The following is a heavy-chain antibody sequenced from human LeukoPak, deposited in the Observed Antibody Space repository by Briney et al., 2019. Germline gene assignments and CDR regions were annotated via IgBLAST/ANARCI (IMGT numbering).Heavy chain of an antibody. CDR3: AKSHHVTAIDY. CDR2: IPYDGSNK. Sequence: GGSLRLSCAASGFTFSSYAMHWVRQAPGKGLEWVALIPYDGSNKYYADSVKGRFTISRDNSKNTLYLQMNSLRAEDTAVYYCAKSHHVTAIDYWGQGTLVTVSS. V-gene: IGHV3-30*04. CDR1: GFTFSSYA. J-gene: IGHJ4*02. D-gene: IGHD2-21*02.